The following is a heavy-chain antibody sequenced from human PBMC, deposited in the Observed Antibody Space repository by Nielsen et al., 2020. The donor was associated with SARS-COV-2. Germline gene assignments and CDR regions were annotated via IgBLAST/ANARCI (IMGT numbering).Heavy chain of an antibody. CDR3: ARGGYYGSGSYNFDY. CDR2: INAGNGNT. Sequence: ASVKVSCKASGYTFTSYAMHWVRQAPGQRLEWMGWINAGNGNTKYSQKFQGRVTITRDTSASTAYMELSSLRSEDTAVYYCARGGYYGSGSYNFDYWGQGTLVTVSS. CDR1: GYTFTSYA. J-gene: IGHJ4*02. V-gene: IGHV1-3*01. D-gene: IGHD3-10*01.